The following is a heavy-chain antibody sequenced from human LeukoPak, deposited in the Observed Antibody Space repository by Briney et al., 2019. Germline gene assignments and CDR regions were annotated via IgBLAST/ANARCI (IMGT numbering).Heavy chain of an antibody. CDR1: GGTFSSYA. CDR3: ARDPTYYYDSSGSTGIRKEGSQLDY. D-gene: IGHD3-22*01. J-gene: IGHJ4*02. V-gene: IGHV1-69*04. CDR2: IIPILGIA. Sequence: GASVKVSCKASGGTFSSYAISWVRQAPGQGLEWMGRIIPILGIANYAQKFQGRVTITADKSTSTAYMELSSLRSEDTAVYYCARDPTYYYDSSGSTGIRKEGSQLDYWGQGTLVTVSS.